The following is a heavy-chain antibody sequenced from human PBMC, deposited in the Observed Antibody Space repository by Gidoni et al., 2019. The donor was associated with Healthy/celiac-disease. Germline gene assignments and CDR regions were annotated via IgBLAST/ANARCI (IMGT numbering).Heavy chain of an antibody. CDR3: ARVNSSGWYRRDAFDI. V-gene: IGHV4-39*07. CDR2: IYYSGST. Sequence: QLQLQESGPGLVKPSETLSLTCTVSGGSISSSSYYWGWIRQPPGKGLEWIGSIYYSGSTYYNPSLKSRVTISVDTSKNQFSLKLSSVTAADTAVYYCARVNSSGWYRRDAFDIWGQGTMVTVSS. J-gene: IGHJ3*02. CDR1: GGSISSSSYY. D-gene: IGHD6-19*01.